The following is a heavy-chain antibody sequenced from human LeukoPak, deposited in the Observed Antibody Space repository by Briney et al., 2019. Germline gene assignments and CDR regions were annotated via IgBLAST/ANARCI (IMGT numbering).Heavy chain of an antibody. J-gene: IGHJ4*02. D-gene: IGHD2-2*02. CDR3: ARVRRYCSSTSCYTWDY. CDR1: GFTFSSYS. Sequence: PGGSLRLSCAASGFTFSSYSMNWVRQAPGKGLEWVSSISSSSSYIYYADSVKGRFTISRDNAKNSLYLQMNGLRAEDTAVYYCARVRRYCSSTSCYTWDYWGQGTLVTVSS. V-gene: IGHV3-21*01. CDR2: ISSSSSYI.